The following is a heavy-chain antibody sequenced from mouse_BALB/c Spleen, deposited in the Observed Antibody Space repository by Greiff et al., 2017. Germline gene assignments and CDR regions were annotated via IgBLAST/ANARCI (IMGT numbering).Heavy chain of an antibody. CDR3: ARKRDYMYDGGAMDY. V-gene: IGHV2-2*02. CDR2: IWSGGST. J-gene: IGHJ4*01. Sequence: QVQLKQSGPGLVQPSQSLSITCTVSGFSLTSYGVHWVRQSPGKGLEWLGVIWSGGSTDYNAAFISRLSISKDNSKSQVFFKMNSLQANDTAIYYCARKRDYMYDGGAMDYWGQGTSVTVSS. CDR1: GFSLTSYG. D-gene: IGHD2-14*01.